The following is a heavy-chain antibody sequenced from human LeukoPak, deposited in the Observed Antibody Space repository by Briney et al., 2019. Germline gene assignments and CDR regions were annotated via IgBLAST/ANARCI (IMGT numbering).Heavy chain of an antibody. V-gene: IGHV4-59*08. Sequence: PSETLSLTCTVSGGSISNYYWSWIRQPPGKGLEWIGYINYSGSTTYNPSLKSRVTISVDTSKNQFSLKLTSATAADTAVYYCARQAAANSIDYWGQGNVVTVSS. CDR2: INYSGST. CDR1: GGSISNYY. J-gene: IGHJ4*02. D-gene: IGHD2-2*01. CDR3: ARQAAANSIDY.